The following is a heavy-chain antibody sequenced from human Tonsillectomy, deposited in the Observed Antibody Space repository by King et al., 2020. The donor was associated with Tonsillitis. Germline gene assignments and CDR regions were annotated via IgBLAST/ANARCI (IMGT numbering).Heavy chain of an antibody. Sequence: QLQESGPGLVKPSETLSLTCTVSGYSISSGYYWGWIRQPPGKGLEWIGSIYHSGSTYYNPSLKSRVTISVDTSKNQFSLKLSSVTAADTAVYYCARVAMVRGVDEYWGQGTLVTVSS. CDR3: ARVAMVRGVDEY. V-gene: IGHV4-38-2*02. CDR2: IYHSGST. CDR1: GYSISSGYY. D-gene: IGHD3-10*01. J-gene: IGHJ4*02.